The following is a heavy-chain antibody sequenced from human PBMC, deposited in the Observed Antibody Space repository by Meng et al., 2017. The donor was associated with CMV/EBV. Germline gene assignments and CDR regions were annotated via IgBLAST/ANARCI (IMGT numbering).Heavy chain of an antibody. CDR1: GGTFSSYA. D-gene: IGHD1-26*01. V-gene: IGHV1-69*10. Sequence: SVKVSCKASGGTFSSYAISWVRRAPGQGLEWMGGIIPILGIANYAQKFQGRVTITADKSTSTAYMELSSLRSEDTAVYYCARDGGVGAGGYYYYGMDVWGRGTTVTVSS. CDR3: ARDGGVGAGGYYYYGMDV. CDR2: IIPILGIA. J-gene: IGHJ6*02.